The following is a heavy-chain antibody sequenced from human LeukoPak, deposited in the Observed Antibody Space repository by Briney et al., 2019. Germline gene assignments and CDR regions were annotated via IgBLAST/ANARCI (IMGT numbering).Heavy chain of an antibody. CDR3: ARETITMVRGVRNWFDP. D-gene: IGHD3-10*01. V-gene: IGHV3-74*01. Sequence: GGSLRLSCAASGFTFSSYWTHWVRQAPGKGLVWVSRINSDGSSTSYADSVKGRFTISRDNAKNTLYLQMNSLRAEDTAVYYCARETITMVRGVRNWFDPWGQGTLVTVSS. CDR1: GFTFSSYW. J-gene: IGHJ5*02. CDR2: INSDGSST.